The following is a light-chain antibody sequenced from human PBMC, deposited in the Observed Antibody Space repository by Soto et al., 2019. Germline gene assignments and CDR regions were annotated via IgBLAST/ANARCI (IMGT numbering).Light chain of an antibody. J-gene: IGKJ4*01. CDR3: QQYINWPPLT. CDR2: DAS. CDR1: QSVRSN. V-gene: IGKV3-15*01. Sequence: EIVLTQSPATLSVSPGERSTLSFSSSQSVRSNLAWYQQKPGQAPRLLIFDASTRATNIPARFTGSGSGTEFTLTISSLQSEDLAVYYCQQYINWPPLTFGGGTKVDIK.